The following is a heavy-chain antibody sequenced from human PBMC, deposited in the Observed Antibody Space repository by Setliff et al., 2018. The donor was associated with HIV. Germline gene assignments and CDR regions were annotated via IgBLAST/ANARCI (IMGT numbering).Heavy chain of an antibody. CDR1: GYTFTGHY. D-gene: IGHD3-10*01. Sequence: ASVKVSCKASGYTFTGHYLHWVRQAPGQGLEWMGRINPNSGGTSYAQKFQGRVTMTSDTSISTAYMELNRLRHDDTAMYFCASKGGSENYPDSDAFDIWGQGTLVTVSS. V-gene: IGHV1-2*06. CDR3: ASKGGSENYPDSDAFDI. CDR2: INPNSGGT. J-gene: IGHJ3*02.